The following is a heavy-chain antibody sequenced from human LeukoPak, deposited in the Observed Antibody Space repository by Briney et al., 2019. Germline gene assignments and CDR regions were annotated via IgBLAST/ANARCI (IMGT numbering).Heavy chain of an antibody. CDR1: GFTFSSYE. CDR3: ARVPRVGATIGY. J-gene: IGHJ4*02. Sequence: PGGSLRLSCAASGFTFSSYEMNWVRQAPGKGLEWVSYISSSGSTIYYADSVKGRFTISRDSAKNSLYLQMNSLRAEDTAVYYCARVPRVGATIGYWGQGTLVTVSS. CDR2: ISSSGSTI. V-gene: IGHV3-48*03. D-gene: IGHD1-26*01.